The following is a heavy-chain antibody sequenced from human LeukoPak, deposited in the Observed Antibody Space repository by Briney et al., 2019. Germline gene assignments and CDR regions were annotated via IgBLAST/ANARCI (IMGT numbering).Heavy chain of an antibody. CDR1: GGSISVNTYY. CDR2: VYYSGRT. CDR3: ARHGPVVTATYAFDI. D-gene: IGHD2-21*02. J-gene: IGHJ3*02. Sequence: SETLSLTCTVSGGSISVNTYYCAWIRQPPGRGLEWIGSVYYSGRTDYNPSLKSRVTISVDTSENQLSLSLNSVTAADTAVYHCARHGPVVTATYAFDIWGQGTMVTVSS. V-gene: IGHV4-39*01.